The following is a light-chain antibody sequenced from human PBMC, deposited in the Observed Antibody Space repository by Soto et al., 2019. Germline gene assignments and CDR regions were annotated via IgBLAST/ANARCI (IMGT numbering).Light chain of an antibody. CDR2: GAS. Sequence: ETVMTQSPATLSLSPGERATLSCRASQSVSSKLVGYQQQPGQAPRFLIYGASTWATGIPARFRGSGSGTEFTLTIDSLQSEDFAVYYCQQYNDWPPAFGGGTKVEIK. V-gene: IGKV3-15*01. J-gene: IGKJ4*01. CDR3: QQYNDWPPA. CDR1: QSVSSK.